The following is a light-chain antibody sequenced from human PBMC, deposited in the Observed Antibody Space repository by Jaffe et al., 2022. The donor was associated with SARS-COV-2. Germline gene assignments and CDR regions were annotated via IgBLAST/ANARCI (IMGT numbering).Light chain of an antibody. CDR1: SSNIGNNL. V-gene: IGLV1-51*02. CDR2: ENN. CDR3: GTWDSTLSAVL. J-gene: IGLJ2*01. Sequence: QSVLTQPPSVSAAPGQRVTISCSGSSSNIGNNLVSWYQQLPGTAPKLLIYENNKRPSGIPDRFSGSKSGTSATLGITGLQTGDEADYYCGTWDSTLSAVLFGGGTKLTVL.